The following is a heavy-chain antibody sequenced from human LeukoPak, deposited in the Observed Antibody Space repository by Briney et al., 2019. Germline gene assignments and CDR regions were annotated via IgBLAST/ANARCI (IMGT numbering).Heavy chain of an antibody. CDR1: GFTFSNHW. Sequence: QPGGSLRLSCAASGFTFSNHWMNWVRQAPGKGLEWVANIKQDGSEKYYVDSVKGRFTISRDNAKNSLYLQMNSLRAEDTAVYYCARDHRRHGSGSYYSDAFDIWGQGTMVTVSS. J-gene: IGHJ3*02. CDR3: ARDHRRHGSGSYYSDAFDI. V-gene: IGHV3-7*01. D-gene: IGHD3-10*01. CDR2: IKQDGSEK.